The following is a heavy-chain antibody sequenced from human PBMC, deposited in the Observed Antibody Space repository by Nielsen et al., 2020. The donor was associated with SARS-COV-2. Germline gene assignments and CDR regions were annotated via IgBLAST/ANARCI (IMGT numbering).Heavy chain of an antibody. J-gene: IGHJ4*02. D-gene: IGHD6-13*01. CDR3: ARVGGSSWYFDN. Sequence: GESLRLSCEVSGFTLSSYGMSWVRQAPGKGLEWVANIKQDGTEKYYVDSVKGRFTISRDNAKNSMYLQMNSLRVEDTAVYYCARVGGSSWYFDNWGQGTLVTVSS. CDR1: GFTLSSYG. V-gene: IGHV3-7*03. CDR2: IKQDGTEK.